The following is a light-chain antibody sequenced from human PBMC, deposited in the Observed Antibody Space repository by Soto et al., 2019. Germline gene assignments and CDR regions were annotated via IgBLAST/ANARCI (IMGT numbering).Light chain of an antibody. CDR2: DAS. Sequence: DIEMRPSPSTLSASVGDRVTITFRASQSISSGLAWYQQEPGKAPKLLIYDASTLESGVPSRCSGSGSGTEFTLTISSLQHDDFATYYCQQYNSYWTFGQGTKVDI. J-gene: IGKJ1*01. CDR3: QQYNSYWT. V-gene: IGKV1-5*01. CDR1: QSISSG.